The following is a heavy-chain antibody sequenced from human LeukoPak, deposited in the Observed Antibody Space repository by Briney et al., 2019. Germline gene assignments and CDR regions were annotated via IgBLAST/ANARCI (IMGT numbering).Heavy chain of an antibody. CDR2: ISKSGGDT. J-gene: IGHJ4*02. V-gene: IGHV3-11*05. D-gene: IGHD1-26*01. Sequence: PGGSLRLSCAASGFTFSDYYMIWIRQAPGKGLEWVSYISKSGGDTNYADPVKGRFTISRDNGKNSLYLQMNSLRAEDTAVYYCARVRQSGSPLDYWGQGTLVTVSS. CDR3: ARVRQSGSPLDY. CDR1: GFTFSDYY.